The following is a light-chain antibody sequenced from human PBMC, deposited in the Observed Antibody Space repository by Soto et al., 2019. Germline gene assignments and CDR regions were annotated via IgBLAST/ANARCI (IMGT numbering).Light chain of an antibody. CDR2: AAS. J-gene: IGKJ5*01. V-gene: IGKV1-39*01. Sequence: IPMTQSPSSLSASVGDRVNITSQASQDIRNYLNWYQQKPGKAPKLLIYAASSLQSGVPSRFSGSGSGTDFTLTISSLQPEDFATYYCQQSYSTPPITFGQGTLLEV. CDR1: QDIRNY. CDR3: QQSYSTPPIT.